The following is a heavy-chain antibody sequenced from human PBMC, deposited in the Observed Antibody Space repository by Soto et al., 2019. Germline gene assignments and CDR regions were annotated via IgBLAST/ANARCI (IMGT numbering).Heavy chain of an antibody. CDR1: GYSVSSSDYY. D-gene: IGHD2-15*01. CDR2: MLYSGLT. J-gene: IGHJ6*02. Sequence: SETLSLTCSVSGYSVSSSDYYWAWIRQPPGKGLEWIGSMLYSGLTYYNPSLKSRVTLSVDTSKNQYSVRLNSVTASDTAVYYCAPLSVSLSGPYGIHVWGQGTTVTVSS. CDR3: APLSVSLSGPYGIHV. V-gene: IGHV4-39*01.